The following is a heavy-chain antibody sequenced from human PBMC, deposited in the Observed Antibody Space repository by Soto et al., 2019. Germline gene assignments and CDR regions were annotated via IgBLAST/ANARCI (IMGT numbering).Heavy chain of an antibody. D-gene: IGHD3-3*01. J-gene: IGHJ5*02. V-gene: IGHV4-31*02. CDR3: ARDHYDFWSGYYGDNWFDP. CDR1: DGTIGSGGDC. CDR2: IYYSGST. Sequence: PSQTLSVTWTVSDGTIGSGGDCWSWHRQHPGKGLEWIGYIYYSGSTYYNPSLKSRVTISVDTSKNQFSLKLSSVTAADTAVYYCARDHYDFWSGYYGDNWFDPWGQGTLVTVS.